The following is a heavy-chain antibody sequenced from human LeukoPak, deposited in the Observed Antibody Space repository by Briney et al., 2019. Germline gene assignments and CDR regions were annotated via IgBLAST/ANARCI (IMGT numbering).Heavy chain of an antibody. J-gene: IGHJ4*02. V-gene: IGHV3-53*01. CDR3: ARNKWGDYTGSDY. D-gene: IGHD4-17*01. CDR1: GFTVSTNY. Sequence: GGSLRLSCAASGFTVSTNYMNWVRQAPGKGLEWVSMIYSGGRTYYADSVKGRFTISRDTSKNTLYLQMNGLRAEDTAVYYCARNKWGDYTGSDYWGQGTLVTVSS. CDR2: IYSGGRT.